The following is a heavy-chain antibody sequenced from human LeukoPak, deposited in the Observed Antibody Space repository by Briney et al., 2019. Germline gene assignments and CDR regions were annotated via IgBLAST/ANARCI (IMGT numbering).Heavy chain of an antibody. Sequence: GGSLRLSCAASGFTFSSYGMSWVRQAPGKGLEWVSAISGSGGSTYYADSVKGRFTISRDNSKNTLYLQTNSLKTEDTAVYYCTTDGVGVEGATYDNWGQGTLVSVSS. V-gene: IGHV3-23*01. D-gene: IGHD1-26*01. J-gene: IGHJ4*02. CDR2: ISGSGGST. CDR3: TTDGVGVEGATYDN. CDR1: GFTFSSYG.